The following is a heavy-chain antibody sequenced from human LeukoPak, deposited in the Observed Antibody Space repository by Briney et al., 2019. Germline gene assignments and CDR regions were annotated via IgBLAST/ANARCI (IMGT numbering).Heavy chain of an antibody. J-gene: IGHJ4*02. D-gene: IGHD2-21*02. V-gene: IGHV3-23*01. CDR1: RVTQTADV. Sequence: GGSLRLSCAVSRVTQTADVTSRARQAPGKGLEWVSAISGSGGSTYYADSVKGRFTISRDNSKNTLYLQMNRLSAVNPAGSFSVKEVTFSNCGPGTLVTVSS. CDR3: VKEVTFSN. CDR2: ISGSGGST.